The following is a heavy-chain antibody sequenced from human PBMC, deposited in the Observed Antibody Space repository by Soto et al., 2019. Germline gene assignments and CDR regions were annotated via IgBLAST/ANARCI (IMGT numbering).Heavy chain of an antibody. D-gene: IGHD4-17*01. CDR1: GGTFSSYT. CDR2: IIPILGIA. Sequence: QVQLVQSGAEVKKPGSSVKVSCKASGGTFSSYTISWVRQAPGQGLEWMGRIIPILGIANYAQKFQGRITITADKSTSTAYMELSSLRSEDTAVYYCASDRTTVTTFAYWGQGTLVTVSS. V-gene: IGHV1-69*02. J-gene: IGHJ4*02. CDR3: ASDRTTVTTFAY.